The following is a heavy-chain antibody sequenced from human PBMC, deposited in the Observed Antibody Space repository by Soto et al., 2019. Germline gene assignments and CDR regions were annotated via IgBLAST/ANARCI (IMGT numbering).Heavy chain of an antibody. J-gene: IGHJ4*02. CDR1: GFTFDDYA. V-gene: IGHV3-9*01. CDR3: AKDRGYCSSTSCHYYFDY. Sequence: PGGSLRLSCAASGFTFDDYAMHWVRQAPGKGLEWVSGISWNSGSIGYADSVKGRFTISRDNAKNSLYLQMNSLRAEDTALYYCAKDRGYCSSTSCHYYFDYWGQGTLVTVSS. D-gene: IGHD2-2*01. CDR2: ISWNSGSI.